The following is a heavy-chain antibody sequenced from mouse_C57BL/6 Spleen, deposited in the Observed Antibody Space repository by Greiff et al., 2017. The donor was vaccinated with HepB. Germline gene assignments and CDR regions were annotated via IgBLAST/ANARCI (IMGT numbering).Heavy chain of an antibody. CDR1: GYTFTSYG. CDR2: IYPRSGNT. D-gene: IGHD2-2*01. J-gene: IGHJ1*03. CDR3: ARSGYDWYFDV. Sequence: VQLVESGAELARPGASVKLSCKASGYTFTSYGISWVKQRTGQGLEWIGEIYPRSGNTYYNEKFKGKATLTADKSSSTAYMELRSLTSEDSAVYFCARSGYDWYFDVWGTGTTVTVSS. V-gene: IGHV1-81*01.